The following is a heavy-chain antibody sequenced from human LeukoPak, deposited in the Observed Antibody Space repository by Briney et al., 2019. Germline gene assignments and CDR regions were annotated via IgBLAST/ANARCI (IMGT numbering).Heavy chain of an antibody. J-gene: IGHJ4*03. Sequence: GGSLRLSCAASGFTFSSYAMTWVRQAPGKGLEWVSGISGSGGNTYYANSVKGRFTISRDNSKSTLYLQMNNQGAEDTALYYCAKCMAEPGTCYFDNWGRGTLVTVSS. CDR2: ISGSGGNT. D-gene: IGHD6-13*01. CDR3: AKCMAEPGTCYFDN. CDR1: GFTFSSYA. V-gene: IGHV3-23*01.